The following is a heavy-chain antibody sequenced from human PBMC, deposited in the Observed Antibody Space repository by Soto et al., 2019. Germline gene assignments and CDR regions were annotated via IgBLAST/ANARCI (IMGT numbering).Heavy chain of an antibody. CDR2: INAGNGST. V-gene: IGHV1-3*01. CDR1: GYTFTSYA. Sequence: GASVKVSCKASGYTFTSYAMHWVRQAPGQRLEWMGWINAGNGSTKYSQKFQGRVTITRDTSASTAYMELSSLRSEDTAVYYCARRAAAGIIGFDPWGQGTLVTVSS. J-gene: IGHJ5*02. D-gene: IGHD6-13*01. CDR3: ARRAAAGIIGFDP.